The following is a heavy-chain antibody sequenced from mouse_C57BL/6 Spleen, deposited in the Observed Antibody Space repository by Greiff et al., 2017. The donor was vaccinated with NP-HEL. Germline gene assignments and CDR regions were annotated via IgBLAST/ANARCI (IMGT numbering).Heavy chain of an antibody. J-gene: IGHJ4*01. CDR3: ARDPLHYAMDY. V-gene: IGHV5-4*01. CDR1: GFTFSSYA. Sequence: DVKLVESGGGLVKPGGSLKLSCAASGFTFSSYAMSWVRQTPGKRLEWVATISDGGSYTYYPENVKGRFTISRDNAKNNLYLQMSHLKSEDTAMYYCARDPLHYAMDYWGQGTSVTVSS. D-gene: IGHD1-2*01. CDR2: ISDGGSYT.